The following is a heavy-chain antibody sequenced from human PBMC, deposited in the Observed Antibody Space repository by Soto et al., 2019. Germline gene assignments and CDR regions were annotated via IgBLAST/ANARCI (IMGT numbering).Heavy chain of an antibody. CDR3: AREKWLQFYFYYGLDV. V-gene: IGHV3-7*01. D-gene: IGHD4-4*01. Sequence: ESGGGLVQPGGSLRLSCLTSGFSFSSYWMSWVRQAPGKGLEWVANIKQNGTEKFYVDSVKGRFTISRDNAKNSLYLEMNSLRAEDTAAYYCAREKWLQFYFYYGLDVWGQGTTVTVSS. CDR2: IKQNGTEK. J-gene: IGHJ6*02. CDR1: GFSFSSYW.